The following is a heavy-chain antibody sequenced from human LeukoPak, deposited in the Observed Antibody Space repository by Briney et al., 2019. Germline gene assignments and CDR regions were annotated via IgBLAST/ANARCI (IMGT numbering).Heavy chain of an antibody. D-gene: IGHD4-17*01. CDR2: ISYDGSNK. J-gene: IGHJ6*02. CDR1: GFTFSSYG. CDR3: AKDVVTVTAHYYYGMDV. Sequence: PGGSLRLSCAASGFTFSSYGMHWVRQAPGKGLEWVAVISYDGSNKYYADSVKGRFTISRDNSKNTLYLQMNSLRAEDTAVYYCAKDVVTVTAHYYYGMDVWGQGTTVTVSS. V-gene: IGHV3-30*18.